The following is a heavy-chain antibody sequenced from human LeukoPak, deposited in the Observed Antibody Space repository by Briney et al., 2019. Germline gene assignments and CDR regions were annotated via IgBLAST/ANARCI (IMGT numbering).Heavy chain of an antibody. J-gene: IGHJ4*02. CDR2: ISGSGGST. CDR1: GFTFSSYA. CDR3: AKGSPSLYYYDSSGYSAY. D-gene: IGHD3-22*01. Sequence: GGSLRLSCAASGFTFSSYAMSWVRQAPGKRLEWVSAISGSGGSTYYADSVKGRFTISRDNSKNTLYLQMNSLRAEDTAVYYCAKGSPSLYYYDSSGYSAYWGQGTLVTVSS. V-gene: IGHV3-23*01.